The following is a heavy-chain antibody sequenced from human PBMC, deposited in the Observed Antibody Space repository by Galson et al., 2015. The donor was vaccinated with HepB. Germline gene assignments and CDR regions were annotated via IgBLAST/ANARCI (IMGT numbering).Heavy chain of an antibody. D-gene: IGHD6-19*01. Sequence: SLRLSCAASGFTFSSYAMSWVCQAPGKGLEWVSAISGSGGSTYYADSVKGRFTISRDNSITTLYLQMNSLRAEDTAVYYCAKSDTVAVAGTPVFDYWGQGTLVTVSS. CDR2: ISGSGGST. V-gene: IGHV3-23*01. CDR3: AKSDTVAVAGTPVFDY. J-gene: IGHJ4*02. CDR1: GFTFSSYA.